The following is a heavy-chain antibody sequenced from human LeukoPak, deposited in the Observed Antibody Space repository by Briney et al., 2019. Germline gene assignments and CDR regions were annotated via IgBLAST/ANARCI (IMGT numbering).Heavy chain of an antibody. V-gene: IGHV1-2*02. CDR1: GYTFTGYY. D-gene: IGHD5-18*01. J-gene: IGHJ3*02. Sequence: ASVKVSCKASGYTFTGYYMHWVRQAPGQGLEWMGWINPNCGGTNYAQKFQGRVTMTRDTSISTAYMELSRLRSDDTAVYYCAREGGYSDHDAFDIWGQGTMVTVSS. CDR2: INPNCGGT. CDR3: AREGGYSDHDAFDI.